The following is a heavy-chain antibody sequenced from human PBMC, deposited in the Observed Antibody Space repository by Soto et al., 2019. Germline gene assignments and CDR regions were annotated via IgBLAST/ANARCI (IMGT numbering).Heavy chain of an antibody. V-gene: IGHV3-33*08. J-gene: IGHJ5*02. CDR3: VTSSGYH. CDR1: GFAFNTYG. CDR2: IWFDGTNE. D-gene: IGHD3-22*01. Sequence: QVQLVESGGGVVHPGMSLTLSCVASGFAFNTYGMNWVRQAPGGGLELVAVIWFDGTNEYYSDSVKGRFTIFRDNSRNTLHLQMRGLRVDDTAIYYRVTSSGYHWGQGTLVTVSS.